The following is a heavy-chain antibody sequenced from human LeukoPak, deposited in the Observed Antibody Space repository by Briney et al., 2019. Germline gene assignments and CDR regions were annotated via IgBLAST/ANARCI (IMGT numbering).Heavy chain of an antibody. D-gene: IGHD5-18*01. CDR2: IYYSGST. CDR1: GGSISSYY. V-gene: IGHV4-59*12. Sequence: PSETLSLTCTVSGGSISSYYWSWIRQPPGKGLEWIGYIYYSGSTNYNPSLKSRVTISVDTSKNQFSLKLSSVTAADTAVYYCASTRPWIQLWLRSRTFDYWGQGTLVTVSS. J-gene: IGHJ4*02. CDR3: ASTRPWIQLWLRSRTFDY.